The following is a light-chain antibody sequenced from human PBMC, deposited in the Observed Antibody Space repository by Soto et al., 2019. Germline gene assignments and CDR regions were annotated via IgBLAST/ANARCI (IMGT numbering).Light chain of an antibody. Sequence: DIQMTQSPSSLSASVGDRVTITCQASQDINIHLNWYQQKPGKAPKLRIYDASSLKTGVPSRFSGRGSGTDFTFVISSLQPEDTATYYCQQHDNLPLFTFGPGTKVDIK. CDR3: QQHDNLPLFT. J-gene: IGKJ3*01. V-gene: IGKV1-33*01. CDR1: QDINIH. CDR2: DAS.